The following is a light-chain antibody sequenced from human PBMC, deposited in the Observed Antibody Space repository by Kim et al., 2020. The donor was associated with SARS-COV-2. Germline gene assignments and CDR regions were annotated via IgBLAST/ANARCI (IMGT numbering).Light chain of an antibody. CDR3: QQYYRTPAT. J-gene: IGKJ5*01. CDR2: CAS. CDR1: QSVLYSSNNKNY. V-gene: IGKV4-1*01. Sequence: DIVMTQSPDSLAVSLGERATINCKSSQSVLYSSNNKNYLAWYQQKPGQPPKLLIYCASTRESGVPDRFSGSGSGTDFSLTISSLQAEDVAVYYCQQYYRTPATFGQGTRLEIK.